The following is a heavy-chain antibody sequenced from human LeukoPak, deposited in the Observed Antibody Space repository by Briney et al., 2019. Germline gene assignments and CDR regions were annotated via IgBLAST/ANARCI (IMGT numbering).Heavy chain of an antibody. Sequence: ASMTVSCTPTGYTFTDYYVHWVRQAPGQGLEWMGWINPNSGGTKCAQRFQGRVAMTRDTSISTAYMELSSLTSDATAVYYCARDVRLGQLSGIDYGGQGTRVTVSS. CDR3: ARDVRLGQLSGIDY. J-gene: IGHJ4*02. CDR2: INPNSGGT. V-gene: IGHV1-2*02. D-gene: IGHD3-16*02. CDR1: GYTFTDYY.